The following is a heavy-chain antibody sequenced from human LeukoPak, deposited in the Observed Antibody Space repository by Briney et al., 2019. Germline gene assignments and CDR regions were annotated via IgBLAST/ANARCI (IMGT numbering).Heavy chain of an antibody. CDR2: IYYSGST. CDR3: ARHLSYYDSYFDY. J-gene: IGHJ4*02. V-gene: IGHV4-59*08. Sequence: SETLSLTCTVSGGSISSYYWSWIRQPPGKGLEWMGYIYYSGSTNYNPSLKSRVTISVDTSKNQFSLKLSSVTAADTAVYYCARHLSYYDSYFDYWGQGTLVTVSS. CDR1: GGSISSYY. D-gene: IGHD3-22*01.